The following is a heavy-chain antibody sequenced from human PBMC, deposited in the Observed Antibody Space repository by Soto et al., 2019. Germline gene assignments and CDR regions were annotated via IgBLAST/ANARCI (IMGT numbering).Heavy chain of an antibody. J-gene: IGHJ6*02. V-gene: IGHV1-69*13. CDR1: GGTFSSYA. CDR3: ARGGAGGSSTISYYGMDV. Sequence: ASVKVSCKASGGTFSSYAISWVRQAPGQGLEWMGGIIPIFGTANYAQKFQGRVTITADESTSTAYMELSSLRSEDTAVYYCARGGAGGSSTISYYGMDVWGQGTTVTVSS. D-gene: IGHD2-2*01. CDR2: IIPIFGTA.